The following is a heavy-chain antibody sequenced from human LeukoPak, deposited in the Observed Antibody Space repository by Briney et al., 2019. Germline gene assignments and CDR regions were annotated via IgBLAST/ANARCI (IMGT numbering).Heavy chain of an antibody. D-gene: IGHD3-22*01. J-gene: IGHJ4*02. CDR3: ARDDSSGYYPDY. CDR2: ISSSGSTI. CDR1: GFTFSDYY. V-gene: IGHV3-11*04. Sequence: LRLSXAASGFTFSDYYMSWIRQAPGKGLEWVSYISSSGSTIYYADSVKGRFTISRDNAKNSLYLQMNSLRAEDTAVYYCARDDSSGYYPDYWGQGTLVTVSS.